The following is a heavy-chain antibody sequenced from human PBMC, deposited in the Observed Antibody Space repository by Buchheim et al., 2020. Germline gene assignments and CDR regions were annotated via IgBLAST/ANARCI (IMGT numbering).Heavy chain of an antibody. D-gene: IGHD2-2*01. J-gene: IGHJ4*02. CDR3: AKDLVMYEDCSSTSCYWDY. CDR1: GFTFSSYA. CDR2: ISGSGGSR. V-gene: IGHV3-23*01. Sequence: EVQLLESGGGLVQPGGSLRLSCAASGFTFSSYAMSWVRQAPGKGLEWVSAISGSGGSRYYADSVKGRFTISRDNSKNTLYLQMNSLRAEDTAVYYCAKDLVMYEDCSSTSCYWDYWGQGTL.